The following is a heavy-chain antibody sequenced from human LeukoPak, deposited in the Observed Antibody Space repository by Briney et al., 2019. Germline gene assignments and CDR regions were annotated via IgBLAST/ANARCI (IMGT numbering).Heavy chain of an antibody. D-gene: IGHD7-27*01. CDR2: IYYSGRT. CDR1: GGSISSGGYF. CDR3: AGVSPLGWFDP. J-gene: IGHJ5*02. Sequence: SQTLSLTCTVSGGSISSGGYFWLWLRQHPGKGLEWIEYIYYSGRTDYNPSLKSRVTISVDPSKHQFSLKLSSVPAADTAGYYCAGVSPLGWFDPWGQRTLVTVSS. V-gene: IGHV4-31*03.